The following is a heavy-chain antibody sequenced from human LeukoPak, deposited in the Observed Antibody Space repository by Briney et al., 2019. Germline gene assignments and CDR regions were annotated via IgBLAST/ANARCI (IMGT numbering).Heavy chain of an antibody. Sequence: PSETLSLTCTVSGGCISSYYWSWIRQPPGKGLEWIGYIYYSGSTNYNPSLKSRVTISVDTSKNQFSLKLSSVTAADTAVYYCASMPVRRFYGSGNWFDPWGQGTLVTVSS. J-gene: IGHJ5*02. CDR2: IYYSGST. V-gene: IGHV4-59*01. D-gene: IGHD3-10*01. CDR1: GGCISSYY. CDR3: ASMPVRRFYGSGNWFDP.